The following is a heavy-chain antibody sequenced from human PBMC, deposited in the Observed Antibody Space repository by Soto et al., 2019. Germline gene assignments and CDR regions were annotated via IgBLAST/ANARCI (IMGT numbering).Heavy chain of an antibody. Sequence: QITLKESGPPLVKPTQTLTLTCTFSGFSLSTSGVGVGWIRQPPGKALEWLALIYWDDDKRYSPSLKSRLTITKDTSKNQVVLTMTNMDPVDTATYYCAHRRPEGYYDSSAKFDPWGQGTLVTVSS. D-gene: IGHD3-22*01. J-gene: IGHJ5*02. CDR3: AHRRPEGYYDSSAKFDP. CDR2: IYWDDDK. CDR1: GFSLSTSGVG. V-gene: IGHV2-5*02.